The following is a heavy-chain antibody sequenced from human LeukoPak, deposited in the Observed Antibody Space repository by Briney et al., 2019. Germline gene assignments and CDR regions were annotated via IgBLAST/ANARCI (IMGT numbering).Heavy chain of an antibody. J-gene: IGHJ6*03. CDR2: ISAYNGNT. CDR1: GYTFISYG. Sequence: ASVKVSCKASGYTFISYGISWVRQAPGQGLEWMGWISAYNGNTNYAQKLQGRVTMTTDTSTSTAYMELRSLRSDDTAVYYCARHAYSSGEIYYYYYYMDVWGKGTTVTISS. V-gene: IGHV1-18*01. D-gene: IGHD6-19*01. CDR3: ARHAYSSGEIYYYYYYMDV.